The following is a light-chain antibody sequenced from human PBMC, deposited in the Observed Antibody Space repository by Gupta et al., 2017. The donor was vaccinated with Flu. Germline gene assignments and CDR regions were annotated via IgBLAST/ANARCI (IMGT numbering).Light chain of an antibody. CDR1: SSDVGGYNY. Sequence: ITISCTVTSSDVGGYNYVSWYQQHPGKAPKLMIYDVSNRLSGVSNRFSGSKSGNTASLTISGLQAEDEADYYCSSYTSSSTPYVFGTGTKVNVL. J-gene: IGLJ1*01. V-gene: IGLV2-14*04. CDR3: SSYTSSSTPYV. CDR2: DVS.